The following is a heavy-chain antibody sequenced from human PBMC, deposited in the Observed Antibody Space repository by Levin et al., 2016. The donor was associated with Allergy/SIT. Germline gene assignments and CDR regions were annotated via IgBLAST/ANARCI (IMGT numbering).Heavy chain of an antibody. CDR3: ARGNADYDFWSGPKNWFDP. J-gene: IGHJ5*02. CDR2: INHSGST. Sequence: RQAPGKGLEWIGEINHSGSTNYNASLKSRATISVDTSKKQFSLKLSSVTAADTAVYYCARGNADYDFWSGPKNWFDPWGQGTLVTVSS. V-gene: IGHV4-34*01. D-gene: IGHD3-3*01.